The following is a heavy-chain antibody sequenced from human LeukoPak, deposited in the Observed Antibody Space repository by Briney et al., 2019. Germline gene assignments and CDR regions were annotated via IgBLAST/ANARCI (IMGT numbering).Heavy chain of an antibody. CDR1: GGSISSYY. D-gene: IGHD3-10*01. Sequence: PSETLSLTCTVSGGSISSYYWSWIRQPAGKGLEWIGRIYTSGSTNYNPSLKSRVTMSVHTSKNQFSLKLSSVTAADTAVYYCARDRYYYGSGSYYHPFDYWGQGTLVTVSS. CDR3: ARDRYYYGSGSYYHPFDY. V-gene: IGHV4-4*07. J-gene: IGHJ4*02. CDR2: IYTSGST.